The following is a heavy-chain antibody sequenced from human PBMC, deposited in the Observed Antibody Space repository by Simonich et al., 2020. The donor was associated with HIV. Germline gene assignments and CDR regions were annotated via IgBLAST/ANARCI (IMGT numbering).Heavy chain of an antibody. V-gene: IGHV4-34*01. D-gene: IGHD3-3*01. J-gene: IGHJ6*03. CDR1: GGSFSSYY. CDR3: AAGNGLLRFLEWEGTYMDV. CDR2: INHSGNT. Sequence: QVQLEQWGAGLLKPSETLSLTCAVYGGSFSSYYWSWIRQPPGKGLEWIGEINHSGNTTNNSSLKSRVTISVDTSKNQCSLKLSSVTAADTAVYYCAAGNGLLRFLEWEGTYMDVWGKGTTVTVSS.